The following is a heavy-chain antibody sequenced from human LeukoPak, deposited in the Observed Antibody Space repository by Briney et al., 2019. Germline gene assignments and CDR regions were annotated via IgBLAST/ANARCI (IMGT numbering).Heavy chain of an antibody. D-gene: IGHD1-26*01. J-gene: IGHJ4*02. Sequence: KPGGSLRLSCAASGFTFSSYSMNWVRQRPGKGLEGVSSISSSSSYIYYADSVKGRFTISRDNAKNSLYLQMNSLRAEDTAVYYCASLVGATLATDYWGQGTLVTVSS. CDR2: ISSSSSYI. V-gene: IGHV3-21*01. CDR1: GFTFSSYS. CDR3: ASLVGATLATDY.